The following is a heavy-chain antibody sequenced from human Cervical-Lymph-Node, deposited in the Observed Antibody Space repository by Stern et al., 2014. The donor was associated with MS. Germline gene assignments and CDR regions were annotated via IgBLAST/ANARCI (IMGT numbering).Heavy chain of an antibody. CDR3: TRALRIADRPSPGGHWFDP. J-gene: IGHJ5*02. CDR1: GYIFTDYY. V-gene: IGHV1-2*02. CDR2: INPKSGGT. Sequence: MQLVASGAEVEKPGASVKVSCKASGYIFTDYYLHWVRQAPGQGLEWMGRINPKSGGTSYAQSFQGRVTLTRDTSITTAYMDLSRLTSDDTAVYYCTRALRIADRPSPGGHWFDPWGQGTLVIVSS. D-gene: IGHD6-6*01.